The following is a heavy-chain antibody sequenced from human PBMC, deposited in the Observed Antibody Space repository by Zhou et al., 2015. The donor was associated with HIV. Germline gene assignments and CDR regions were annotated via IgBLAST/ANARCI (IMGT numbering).Heavy chain of an antibody. Sequence: EVQLVESGGGLVRPGRSLRLSCVASGFIFDDYAMHWVRQAPGKGLEWVSGISWNSGSIGYADSVKGRFTISRDNAKNSLYLQMNSLRAEDMALYYCARDSGSYGAFDYWGQGTLVTVSS. CDR3: ARDSGSYGAFDY. V-gene: IGHV3-9*03. J-gene: IGHJ4*02. CDR2: ISWNSGSI. CDR1: GFIFDDYA. D-gene: IGHD1-26*01.